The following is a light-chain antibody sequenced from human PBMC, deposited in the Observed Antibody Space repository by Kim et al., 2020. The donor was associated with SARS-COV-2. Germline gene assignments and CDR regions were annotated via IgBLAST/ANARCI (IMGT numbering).Light chain of an antibody. Sequence: ALGQTVTITCQGDSLRGYYASWFRQKSGQAPILVIYGDKNRPSGIPDRFSGSGSGNTASLTITGAQAEDEAVYYCNSRDSSGNHVLFGGGTKLTVL. CDR3: NSRDSSGNHVL. CDR1: SLRGYY. CDR2: GDK. J-gene: IGLJ3*02. V-gene: IGLV3-19*01.